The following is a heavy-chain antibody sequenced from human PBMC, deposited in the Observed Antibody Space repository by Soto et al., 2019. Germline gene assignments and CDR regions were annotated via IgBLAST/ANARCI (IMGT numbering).Heavy chain of an antibody. J-gene: IGHJ6*02. CDR2: ISWNGANT. CDR1: GFRYDDYS. D-gene: IGHD3-16*01. Sequence: PGGSLRLSCAASGFRYDDYSMNCVRQAPWKCLEWFSFISWNGANTFYADSVKGRFTISRDSPKKSVSLQINSLRSEDTALYYCARETLNYGFALDGGGQGTTVTVS. V-gene: IGHV3-43*01. CDR3: ARETLNYGFALDG.